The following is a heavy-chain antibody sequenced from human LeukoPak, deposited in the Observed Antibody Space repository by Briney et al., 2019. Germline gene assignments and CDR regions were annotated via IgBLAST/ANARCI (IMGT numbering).Heavy chain of an antibody. D-gene: IGHD6-19*01. CDR3: ARLQSSSGWYRDWAYYFDY. V-gene: IGHV3-21*01. CDR2: ISSSSSYI. J-gene: IGHJ4*02. CDR1: GFTFSSYS. Sequence: GGSLRLSCAASGFTFSSYSMNWVRQAPGEGLEWVSSISSSSSYIYYADPVKGRFTISRDNAKNSLYLQMNSLRAEDTAVYYCARLQSSSGWYRDWAYYFDYWGQGTLVTVSS.